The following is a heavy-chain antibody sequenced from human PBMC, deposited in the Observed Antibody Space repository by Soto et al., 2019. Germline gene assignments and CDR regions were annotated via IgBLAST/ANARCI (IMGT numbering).Heavy chain of an antibody. CDR1: GFNFPTFW. CDR2: IYPDDSDT. D-gene: IGHD2-21*01. J-gene: IGHJ6*02. CDR3: AMVKNYIPPSPLDV. Sequence: PGESLKISCTHSGFNFPTFWIAWVRQMPGKGLEWMGTIYPDDSDTRYSTSFQGQVTISADTSIQTAYLELGSLKASDRALYYCAMVKNYIPPSPLDVWGQGTTVTVSS. V-gene: IGHV5-51*01.